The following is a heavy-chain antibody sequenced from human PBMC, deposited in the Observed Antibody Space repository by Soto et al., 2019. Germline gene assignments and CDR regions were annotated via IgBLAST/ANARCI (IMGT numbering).Heavy chain of an antibody. CDR3: ARGTYDSSGYFDY. J-gene: IGHJ4*02. V-gene: IGHV4-31*03. D-gene: IGHD3-22*01. CDR1: GGSITNGDYF. CDR2: MYYRGAT. Sequence: SETLSLTCSVSGGSITNGDYFWGWIRQHPGKGLEWVGYMYYRGATYSNPSLRSRLSISIDTSKNQFPLNLRSVTAADTAVYYCARGTYDSSGYFDYWGQGTLVTVSS.